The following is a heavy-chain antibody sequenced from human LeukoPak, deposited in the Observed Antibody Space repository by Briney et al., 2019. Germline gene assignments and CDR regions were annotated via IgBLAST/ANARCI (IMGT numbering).Heavy chain of an antibody. CDR1: GFTFSSYA. V-gene: IGHV3-23*01. J-gene: IGHJ4*02. Sequence: GGSLRLSCAGAGFTFSSYAMSWVRQAPGKGQEWVSAISGSGGSTYYADSVKGRFAISRDNSKNTLYLQMNSLRAEDTAVYYCAKDAPADYDFWSGYYTYYFDYWGQGTLVTVSS. D-gene: IGHD3-3*01. CDR2: ISGSGGST. CDR3: AKDAPADYDFWSGYYTYYFDY.